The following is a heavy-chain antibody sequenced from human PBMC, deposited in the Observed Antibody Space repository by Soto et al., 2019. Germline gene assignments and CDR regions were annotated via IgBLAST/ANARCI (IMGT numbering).Heavy chain of an antibody. CDR3: ARGAIFGVVIETPHFDY. CDR2: IYPGDSDT. V-gene: IGHV5-51*01. D-gene: IGHD3-3*01. CDR1: GYSFTSYW. Sequence: GESLKISCKGSGYSFTSYWIGWVRQMPGKGLEWMGIIYPGDSDTRYSPSFQGQVTISADKSISTAYLQWSSLKASDTAMYYCARGAIFGVVIETPHFDYWGQGTLVTVSS. J-gene: IGHJ4*02.